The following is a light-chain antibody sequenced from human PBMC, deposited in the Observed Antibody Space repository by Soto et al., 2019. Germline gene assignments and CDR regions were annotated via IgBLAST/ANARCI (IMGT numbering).Light chain of an antibody. CDR1: SSDVGGYNY. Sequence: QSALTQPASVSGSPGQSITISCTGTSSDVGGYNYVSWYQQHPGKAPKLMIYEVSNRPSGVSNRFSGSKSGNTASLTISGLQAEAEADYYCSSYTSSSTYVFGPGTKVTVL. CDR2: EVS. CDR3: SSYTSSSTYV. J-gene: IGLJ1*01. V-gene: IGLV2-14*01.